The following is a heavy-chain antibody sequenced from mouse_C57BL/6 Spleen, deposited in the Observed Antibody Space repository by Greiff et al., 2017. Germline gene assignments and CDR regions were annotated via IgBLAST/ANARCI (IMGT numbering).Heavy chain of an antibody. CDR1: GYSITSGYY. CDR2: ISYDGSN. D-gene: IGHD1-1*01. CDR3: ARDGDYYYGSSSWFAY. V-gene: IGHV3-6*01. Sequence: EVKLMESGPGLVKPSQSLSLTCSVTGYSITSGYYWNWIRQFPGNKLEWMGYISYDGSNNYNPSLKNRISITRDTSKNQFFLKLNSVTTEDTATYYCARDGDYYYGSSSWFAYWGQGTLVTVSA. J-gene: IGHJ3*01.